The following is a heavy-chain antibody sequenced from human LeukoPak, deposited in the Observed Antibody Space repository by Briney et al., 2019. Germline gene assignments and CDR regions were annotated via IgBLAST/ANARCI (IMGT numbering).Heavy chain of an antibody. Sequence: ASVKVSCKASGYTFTSYGISWVRQAPGQGLEWMGWINVYNGNTNYAQKIQGRVTMTTDTSTSTAYMELRSLRSDDTAVYYCARDNDFWSGYYSDWGQGTLVTVSS. CDR2: INVYNGNT. CDR1: GYTFTSYG. CDR3: ARDNDFWSGYYSD. D-gene: IGHD3-3*01. V-gene: IGHV1-18*01. J-gene: IGHJ4*02.